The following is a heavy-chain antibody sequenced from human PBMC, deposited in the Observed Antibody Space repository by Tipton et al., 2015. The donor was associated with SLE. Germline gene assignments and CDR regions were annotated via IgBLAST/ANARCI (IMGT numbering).Heavy chain of an antibody. V-gene: IGHV3-21*01. Sequence: SLRLSCAASGFTFSSYSMNWVRQAPGKGLEWVSSISSSSSYIYYADSVKGRFTISRDNSKNTLYLQMGSLRAEDTAVYYCAGLPYSLDGYWGQGTLVTVSS. D-gene: IGHD4-11*01. CDR2: ISSSSSYI. CDR3: AGLPYSLDGY. CDR1: GFTFSSYS. J-gene: IGHJ4*02.